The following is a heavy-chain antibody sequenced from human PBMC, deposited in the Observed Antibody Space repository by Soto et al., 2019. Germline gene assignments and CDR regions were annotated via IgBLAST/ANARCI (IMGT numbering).Heavy chain of an antibody. Sequence: GGSLRLSCAASGFTFSSYAMSWVRQAPGKGLEWVSAISGSGGSTYYADSVKGRFTISRDNSKNTLYLQMNSLRAEDTAVYYCAKDGTYSSSSGSNDAFDIWGQGTMVTVSS. CDR3: AKDGTYSSSSGSNDAFDI. J-gene: IGHJ3*02. D-gene: IGHD6-6*01. V-gene: IGHV3-23*01. CDR2: ISGSGGST. CDR1: GFTFSSYA.